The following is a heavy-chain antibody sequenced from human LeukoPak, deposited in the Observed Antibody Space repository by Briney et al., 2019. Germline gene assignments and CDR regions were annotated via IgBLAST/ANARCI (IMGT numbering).Heavy chain of an antibody. J-gene: IGHJ4*02. CDR1: GYIYTSYW. CDR2: IYPGDSDT. CDR3: ARPLYYDFWSGYYIDY. Sequence: GESLKISCNSSGYIYTSYWIGWVRQMPGKGLEWMGIIYPGDSDTRYSPSFQGQVTISADKSISTAYLQWSSLKASDTAMYYCARPLYYDFWSGYYIDYWGQGTLVTVSS. V-gene: IGHV5-51*01. D-gene: IGHD3-3*01.